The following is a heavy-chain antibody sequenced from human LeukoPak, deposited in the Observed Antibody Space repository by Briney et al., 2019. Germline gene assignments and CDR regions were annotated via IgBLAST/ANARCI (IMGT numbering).Heavy chain of an antibody. Sequence: GGSLRLSCAASGFTYSSYAMTWVRQAPGKGLEWVSSISGTGSSTYYADSVKGRFTISRDNPKRALYLHMSSLRAEDTAVYYCAKVAYDFVWRTYRSPFDYWGQGTLVTVSS. J-gene: IGHJ4*02. D-gene: IGHD3-16*02. CDR2: ISGTGSST. V-gene: IGHV3-23*01. CDR3: AKVAYDFVWRTYRSPFDY. CDR1: GFTYSSYA.